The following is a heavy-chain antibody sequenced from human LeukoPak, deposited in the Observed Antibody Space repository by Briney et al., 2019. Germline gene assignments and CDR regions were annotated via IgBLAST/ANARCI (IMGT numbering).Heavy chain of an antibody. CDR2: ISSSSSYI. Sequence: GGSLRLSCAASGFTFSSYSMNWVRQAPGKGLEWVSSISSSSSYIYYADSVKGRFTISRDNAKNSLYLQMNGLRAEDTAVYFCAKSNYFDAFDMWGQGTMVSVSS. CDR3: AKSNYFDAFDM. CDR1: GFTFSSYS. D-gene: IGHD1-7*01. J-gene: IGHJ3*02. V-gene: IGHV3-21*01.